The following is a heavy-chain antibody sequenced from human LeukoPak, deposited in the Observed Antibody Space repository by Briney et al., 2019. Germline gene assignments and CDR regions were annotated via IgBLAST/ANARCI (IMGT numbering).Heavy chain of an antibody. Sequence: ASVKVSCKSSGDTSSKYIISWIRQAPAQGLEWMGWMNPNSGRTGYAQNFQGRITITRNTSISTAYMELSSLRSEDTAVYYCTRETSSRYFDYWGQGTLVTVSS. V-gene: IGHV1-8*03. CDR2: MNPNSGRT. J-gene: IGHJ4*02. CDR3: TRETSSRYFDY. CDR1: GDTSSKYI.